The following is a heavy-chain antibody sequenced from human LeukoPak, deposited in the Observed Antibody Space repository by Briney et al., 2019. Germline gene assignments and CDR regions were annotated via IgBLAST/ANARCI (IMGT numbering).Heavy chain of an antibody. CDR1: GGSISSYY. D-gene: IGHD1-26*01. Sequence: SETLSLTCTVSGGSISSYYWSWIRQPAGKGLEWIGRICTSGSTNYNPSLKSRVTMSVDTSKNQFSLKLSSVTAADTAVYYCARGATARGVFWFDPWGQGTLVTVSS. J-gene: IGHJ5*02. V-gene: IGHV4-4*07. CDR2: ICTSGST. CDR3: ARGATARGVFWFDP.